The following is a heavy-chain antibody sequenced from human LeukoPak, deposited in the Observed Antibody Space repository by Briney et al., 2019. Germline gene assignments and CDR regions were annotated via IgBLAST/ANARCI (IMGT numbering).Heavy chain of an antibody. CDR2: MNPNSGNT. CDR3: ARHSRDGYNFDY. CDR1: GYTFTSYD. J-gene: IGHJ4*02. Sequence: ASVKVSCKASGYTFTSYDINWVRQATGQGLEWMGWMNPNSGNTGYAQKFQGRVTMTRNTSISTASMELSGLRSEDTAVYYCARHSRDGYNFDYWGQGTLVTVSS. D-gene: IGHD5-24*01. V-gene: IGHV1-8*01.